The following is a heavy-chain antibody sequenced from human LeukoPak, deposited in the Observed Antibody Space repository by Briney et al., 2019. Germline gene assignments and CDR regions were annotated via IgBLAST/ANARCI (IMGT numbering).Heavy chain of an antibody. CDR3: ARGIAAATFDY. V-gene: IGHV6-1*01. D-gene: IGHD6-13*01. CDR1: GDSVSSNSDA. CDR2: TYYRSKWDN. J-gene: IGHJ4*02. Sequence: PSQTLSLTCAISGDSVSSNSDAWNWIRQSPSRGLEWLGRTYYRSKWDNDYAVSVKSRIAINPDTSKNQFSLQLNSVTPEDTAVYYCARGIAAATFDYWGQGTLVTVSS.